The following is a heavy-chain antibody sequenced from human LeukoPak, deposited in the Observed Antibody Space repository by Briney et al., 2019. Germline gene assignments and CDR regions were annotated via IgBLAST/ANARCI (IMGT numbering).Heavy chain of an antibody. CDR3: ARRALSVSTVRGVNWYFDL. D-gene: IGHD3-10*02. CDR2: VYHSGST. Sequence: SETLSLTCTVSGASVTSYYWSWIRQPPGKGLEWIGYVYHSGSTNYNPSLKSRVAMAMDTSNNQVSLNLNDVTAADTAVYSCARRALSVSTVRGVNWYFDLWGRGTLVTVSS. V-gene: IGHV4-59*02. CDR1: GASVTSYY. J-gene: IGHJ2*01.